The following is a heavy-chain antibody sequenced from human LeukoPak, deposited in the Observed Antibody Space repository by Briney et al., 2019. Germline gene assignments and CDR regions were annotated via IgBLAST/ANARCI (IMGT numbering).Heavy chain of an antibody. D-gene: IGHD3-22*01. Sequence: GGSLRLSCAASGFTFSSYAMSWVRQAPGKGLEWVSAISGSGGSTYYADSVKGRFTISRDNSKNTLYLQMNSLRAEDTAVYYCAKEAGGRYYYDSSGYPIDYWGQGTLVTVSS. J-gene: IGHJ4*02. V-gene: IGHV3-23*01. CDR1: GFTFSSYA. CDR3: AKEAGGRYYYDSSGYPIDY. CDR2: ISGSGGST.